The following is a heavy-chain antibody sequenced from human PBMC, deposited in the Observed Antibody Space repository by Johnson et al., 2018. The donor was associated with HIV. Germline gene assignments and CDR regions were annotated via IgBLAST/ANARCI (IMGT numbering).Heavy chain of an antibody. D-gene: IGHD6-13*01. CDR2: INWNGGNT. CDR3: ASKAAGTMHAFDI. V-gene: IGHV3-20*04. Sequence: VQLVESGGGLVTPGGSLRLSCAASGFTFTDYYMSWIRQAPGKGLEWVSGINWNGGNTGYADSVQGRFTISRDNAKNSLYLQMNSLRAEDTAVYYCASKAAGTMHAFDIWGQGTMVTVSS. J-gene: IGHJ3*02. CDR1: GFTFTDYY.